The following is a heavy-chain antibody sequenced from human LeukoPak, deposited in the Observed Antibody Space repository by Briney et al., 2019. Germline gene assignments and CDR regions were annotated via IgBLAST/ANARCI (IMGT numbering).Heavy chain of an antibody. V-gene: IGHV1-46*01. CDR3: ARWEPVGATY. J-gene: IGHJ4*02. CDR2: INPSGGST. CDR1: GYTFTSYY. D-gene: IGHD1-26*01. Sequence: ASVKVSCKASGYTFTSYYMHWVRQAPGQGLEWMGIINPSGGSTSYAQKFQGRVTMIRDMSTSTVYMELSSLRSEDTAVYYCARWEPVGATYWGQGTLVTVSS.